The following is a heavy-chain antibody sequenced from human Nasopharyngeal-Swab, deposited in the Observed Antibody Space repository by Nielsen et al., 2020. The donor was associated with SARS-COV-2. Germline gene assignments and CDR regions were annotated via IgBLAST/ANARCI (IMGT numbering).Heavy chain of an antibody. V-gene: IGHV3-23*01. J-gene: IGHJ6*02. CDR3: AKDRDSGDDSDDYYHYCGMDV. CDR1: GFTFRSYA. Sequence: GGSLRLSCAASGFTFRSYAISWVRQAPGKGLEWASVISGSDHTTYYADSVKRRFTISRDNSKNTVNLQMNSLRVEDTAIYYCAKDRDSGDDSDDYYHYCGMDVWGQGTTVTVFS. CDR2: ISGSDHTT. D-gene: IGHD5-12*01.